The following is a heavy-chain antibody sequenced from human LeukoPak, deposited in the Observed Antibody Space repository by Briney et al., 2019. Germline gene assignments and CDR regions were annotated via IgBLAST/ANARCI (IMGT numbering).Heavy chain of an antibody. Sequence: PGGSLRLSCAASGFTFSSYSMNWVRQAPGKGLEWVSSISSSSSYIYYADSVKGRFTISRDNAKNSLYLQMNGLRAEDTAVYYCARETSQKGAHYMDVWGKGTTVTISS. J-gene: IGHJ6*03. CDR1: GFTFSSYS. CDR2: ISSSSSYI. CDR3: ARETSQKGAHYMDV. V-gene: IGHV3-21*01. D-gene: IGHD3-16*01.